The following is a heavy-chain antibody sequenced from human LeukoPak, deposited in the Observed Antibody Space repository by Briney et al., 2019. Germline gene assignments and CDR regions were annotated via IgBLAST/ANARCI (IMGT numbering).Heavy chain of an antibody. J-gene: IGHJ4*02. CDR2: IKQDGGEI. CDR1: GFTFSRYW. D-gene: IGHD3-10*01. Sequence: PGGSLRLSCAASGFTFSRYWMSWVRQVPRKGLEWVANIKQDGGEIYYVDSVKGRFTISRDNAKNSLYLQMNSLRAEDTAVYYCARVGLGESYDYWGQGTLVTVSS. CDR3: ARVGLGESYDY. V-gene: IGHV3-7*03.